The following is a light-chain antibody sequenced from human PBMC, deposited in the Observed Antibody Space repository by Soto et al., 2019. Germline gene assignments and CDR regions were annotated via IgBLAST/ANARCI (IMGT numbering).Light chain of an antibody. CDR1: SSDVGSYNL. V-gene: IGLV2-23*01. J-gene: IGLJ6*01. CDR3: FSYAGSNTYV. Sequence: QSVLTQPASVSGSPGQSITSSCTGTSSDVGSYNLVSWYQQHPDKAPKLMISEGSKRPSGVSNRFSGSKSGNTASLTISGLQAEDEANYYCFSYAGSNTYVFGIGTKLTVL. CDR2: EGS.